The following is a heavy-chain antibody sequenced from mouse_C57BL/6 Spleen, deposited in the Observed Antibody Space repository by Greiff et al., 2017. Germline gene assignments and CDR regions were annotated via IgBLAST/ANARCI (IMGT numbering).Heavy chain of an antibody. CDR3: ARTLYSNYVDFDY. Sequence: VQLQQPGAELVKPGASVKMSCKASGYTFTSYWITWVKQRPGQGLEWIGDIYPGSGSTNYNEKFKSKATLTVDTSSSTAYMQLSSLTSEDSAVYDCARTLYSNYVDFDYWGQGTTLTVSS. CDR1: GYTFTSYW. V-gene: IGHV1-55*01. CDR2: IYPGSGST. D-gene: IGHD2-5*01. J-gene: IGHJ2*01.